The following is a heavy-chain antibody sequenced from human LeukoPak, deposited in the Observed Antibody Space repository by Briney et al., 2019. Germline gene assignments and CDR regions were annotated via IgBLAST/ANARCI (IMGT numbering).Heavy chain of an antibody. V-gene: IGHV1-2*02. CDR3: ARVTRIAVAVDWFDP. J-gene: IGHJ5*02. CDR1: GYTFTSYA. Sequence: GASVKVSCKASGYTFTSYAMNWVRQAPGQGLEWMGWINPNSGGTNYAQKFQGRVTMTRDTSISTAYMELSRLRSDDTAVYYCARVTRIAVAVDWFDPWGQGTLVTVSS. CDR2: INPNSGGT. D-gene: IGHD6-19*01.